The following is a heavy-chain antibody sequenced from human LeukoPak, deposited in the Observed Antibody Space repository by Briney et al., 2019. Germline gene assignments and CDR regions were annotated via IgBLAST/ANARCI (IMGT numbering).Heavy chain of an antibody. CDR2: IYYSGST. D-gene: IGHD6-13*01. Sequence: NPSETLSLTCSVSGGSISSHYWSWIRQPPGKGLEWIGYIYYSGSTNYNPSLKGRVTISVDTSKNQFSLKLSSVTAADTAVYFCARGVSGAAAHFDYWGQGTLVTVSS. CDR3: ARGVSGAAAHFDY. CDR1: GGSISSHY. J-gene: IGHJ4*02. V-gene: IGHV4-59*11.